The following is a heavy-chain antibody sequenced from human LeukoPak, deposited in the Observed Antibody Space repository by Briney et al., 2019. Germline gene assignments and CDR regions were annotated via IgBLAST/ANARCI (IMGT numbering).Heavy chain of an antibody. CDR1: GGSISSNSYY. V-gene: IGHV4-39*07. CDR2: IYHSGST. CDR3: ARIAAAGYYYYYMDV. Sequence: SETLSLTYAVSGGSISSNSYYWGWLRQPPGKGLEWIGSIYHSGSTNYNPSLKSRVTISVDTSKNQFSLKLSSVTAADTAVYYCARIAAAGYYYYYMDVWGKGTTVTVSS. J-gene: IGHJ6*03. D-gene: IGHD6-13*01.